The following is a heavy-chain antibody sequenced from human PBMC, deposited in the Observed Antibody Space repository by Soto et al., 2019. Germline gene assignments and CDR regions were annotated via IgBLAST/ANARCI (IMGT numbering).Heavy chain of an antibody. Sequence: LRLSCAASGFTFNSYAMSWVRQAPGKGLEWVSAISGSGGSTYYADSVKGRFTISRDNSKNTLYLQMNSLRAEDTAVYYCAKASGSSVLYYFDYWGQGTLVTVSS. J-gene: IGHJ4*02. D-gene: IGHD3-10*01. V-gene: IGHV3-23*01. CDR3: AKASGSSVLYYFDY. CDR1: GFTFNSYA. CDR2: ISGSGGST.